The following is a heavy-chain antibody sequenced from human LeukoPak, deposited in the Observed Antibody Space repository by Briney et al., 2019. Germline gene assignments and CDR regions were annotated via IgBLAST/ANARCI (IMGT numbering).Heavy chain of an antibody. V-gene: IGHV3-33*01. CDR1: GFTFGGYG. D-gene: IGHD1-26*01. J-gene: IGHJ4*02. CDR2: IAYDGSRA. CDR3: AREAYSGSYRQLYFDY. Sequence: GGSLRLSCAGSGFTFGGYGMHWFRQTPGKGLEWVAVIAYDGSRAFYADSVKGRFTISRDNSKNTMSVQMDDLRAEDTAVYYCAREAYSGSYRQLYFDYWGQGTLVTVSS.